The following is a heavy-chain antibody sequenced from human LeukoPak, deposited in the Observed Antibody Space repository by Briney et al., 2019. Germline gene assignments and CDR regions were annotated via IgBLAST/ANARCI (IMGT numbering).Heavy chain of an antibody. CDR3: TRLGWSDGY. CDR1: GFTFSGSA. V-gene: IGHV3-73*01. D-gene: IGHD2-15*01. Sequence: GGSLRLSCAASGFTFSGSAMHWVRQASGKGLEWVGRIRSKANSYATAYAASVKGRFTISRDDSKNTAYLQMNSLKTEDTAVYYCTRLGWSDGYWGQGTLVTVSS. CDR2: IRSKANSYAT. J-gene: IGHJ4*02.